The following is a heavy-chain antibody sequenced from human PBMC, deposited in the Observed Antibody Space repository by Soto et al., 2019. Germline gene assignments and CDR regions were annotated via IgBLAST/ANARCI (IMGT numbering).Heavy chain of an antibody. D-gene: IGHD3-16*02. Sequence: ASVKVSCKASGYTFTRSGISWVRQAPGQGPEWMGWISSYNGDTNYAQTFQGRVTMTTDTSTSTAYMELRSLRSDDTAVYYCATRPPGGRYRGVFDYWSQGTLVTVSS. J-gene: IGHJ4*02. V-gene: IGHV1-18*01. CDR2: ISSYNGDT. CDR3: ATRPPGGRYRGVFDY. CDR1: GYTFTRSG.